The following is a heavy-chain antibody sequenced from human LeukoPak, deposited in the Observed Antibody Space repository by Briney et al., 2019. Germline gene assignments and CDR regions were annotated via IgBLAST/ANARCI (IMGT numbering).Heavy chain of an antibody. D-gene: IGHD6-6*01. CDR2: INLNSGGT. J-gene: IGHJ4*02. CDR1: GYTFTGYY. CDR3: ASSRETQHYGSSPHRPFDY. V-gene: IGHV1-2*02. Sequence: ASVKVSCKASGYTFTGYYMHWVRQAPGQGLEWMGWINLNSGGTNYAQKFQGRVTMTRDTSISTAYMELSRLRSDDTAVYYCASSRETQHYGSSPHRPFDYWGQGTLVTVSS.